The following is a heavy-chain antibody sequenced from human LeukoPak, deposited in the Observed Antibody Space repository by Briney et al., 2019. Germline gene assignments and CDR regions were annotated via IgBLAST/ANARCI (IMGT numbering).Heavy chain of an antibody. CDR1: GGSISNYC. CDR3: PRLSGGYSLFNGLDV. D-gene: IGHD5-18*01. CDR2: TYYGGST. Sequence: SETLSLTCTVSGGSISNYCWSWIRQAPGKGLEWIGYTYYGGSTNYNPSLKSRVTISVDTSKNQFSLKPSSVTAAAAAVFYCPRLSGGYSLFNGLDVWGKGTTVTVSS. J-gene: IGHJ6*04. V-gene: IGHV4-59*01.